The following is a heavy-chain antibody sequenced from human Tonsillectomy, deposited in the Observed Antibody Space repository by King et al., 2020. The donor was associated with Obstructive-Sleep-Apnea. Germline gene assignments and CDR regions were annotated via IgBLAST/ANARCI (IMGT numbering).Heavy chain of an antibody. V-gene: IGHV4-4*07. CDR3: ARDGSVGWFDS. CDR2: IYTSGST. D-gene: IGHD2-15*01. CDR1: GGSINSYY. Sequence: QLQESGPGLVKPSETLSLTCTVSGGSINSYYWSWIRQPAGKGLEWIGRIYTSGSTNYNPSLKSRVTLSVDTTKNQFSLKLSAVTAADTAVYYCARDGSVGWFDSWGQGTLVTVSS. J-gene: IGHJ5*01.